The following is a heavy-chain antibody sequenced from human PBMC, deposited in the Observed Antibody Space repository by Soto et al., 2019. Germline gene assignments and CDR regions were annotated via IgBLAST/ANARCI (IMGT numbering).Heavy chain of an antibody. CDR1: GYTFTSNW. Sequence: QVQLVQSGTEVKKPGASVKISCKASGYTFTSNWIHWARRAPGQGLEWMGVINPSGDITKYAPKFQGRVTMTTDTSTSTIYMALSSLTSEATAVYYCARDHSIASSGAWWLDPWGQGTLVTVSS. J-gene: IGHJ5*02. CDR3: ARDHSIASSGAWWLDP. CDR2: INPSGDIT. D-gene: IGHD6-13*01. V-gene: IGHV1-46*01.